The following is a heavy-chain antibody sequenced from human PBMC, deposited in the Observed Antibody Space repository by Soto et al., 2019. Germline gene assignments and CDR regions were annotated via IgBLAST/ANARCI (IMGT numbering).Heavy chain of an antibody. CDR3: VRWGTVDTAILRYYYYYGMDV. J-gene: IGHJ6*02. CDR2: MKPKSSNT. CDR1: GDTFTSYD. D-gene: IGHD5-18*01. Sequence: GASLKVSCKASGDTFTSYDINWVRQATGQGREWMGWMKPKSSNTGYAQKFHGRATMARNTSISTAYMELSSLRSEDTAVYYCVRWGTVDTAILRYYYYYGMDVWGQGTTVTVSS. V-gene: IGHV1-8*01.